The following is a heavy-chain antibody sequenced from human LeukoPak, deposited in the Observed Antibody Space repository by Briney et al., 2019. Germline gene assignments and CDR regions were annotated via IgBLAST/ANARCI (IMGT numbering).Heavy chain of an antibody. CDR2: ISGGGAA. CDR1: GFIFSNYA. Sequence: GGSLRLSCAASGFIFSNYAVYWVRQAPGEGLEWVSVISGGGAATYADSVKGRFTISRDNSRNTVYLQMDSLRDEDLAVYYCVRSTGYFYYGMDVWGQGTTVTVS. J-gene: IGHJ6*02. CDR3: VRSTGYFYYGMDV. V-gene: IGHV3-23*01.